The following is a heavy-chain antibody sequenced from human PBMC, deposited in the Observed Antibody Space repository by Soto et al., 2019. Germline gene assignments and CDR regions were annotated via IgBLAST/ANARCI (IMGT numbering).Heavy chain of an antibody. Sequence: SQTLSLTCAISGDSVSTNIATCDWIRQSPSRGLEWLGRTYYRSKWFNDYAVSVKGRISINPDTSNNQFSLQLNSVTPDDTALYYCARIIGNSWLDSWGQGTLVTVSS. CDR2: TYYRSKWFN. CDR3: ARIIGNSWLDS. V-gene: IGHV6-1*01. CDR1: GDSVSTNIAT. J-gene: IGHJ5*01.